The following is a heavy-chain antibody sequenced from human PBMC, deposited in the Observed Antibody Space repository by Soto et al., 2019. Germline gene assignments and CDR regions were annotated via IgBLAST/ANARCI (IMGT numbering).Heavy chain of an antibody. V-gene: IGHV3-30-3*01. Sequence: QVQLVESGGGVVQPGRSLRLSCAASGFTFSSYAMHWVRQAPGKGLEWVAVISYDGSNKYYADSVKGRFTISRDNSKNTPYLQMNSLRAEDTAVYYCARVYYYDSSGHSHWGQGTLVTVSS. CDR3: ARVYYYDSSGHSH. CDR1: GFTFSSYA. CDR2: ISYDGSNK. D-gene: IGHD3-22*01. J-gene: IGHJ4*02.